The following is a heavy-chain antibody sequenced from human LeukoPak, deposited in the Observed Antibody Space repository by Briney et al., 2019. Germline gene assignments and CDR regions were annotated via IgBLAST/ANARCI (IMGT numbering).Heavy chain of an antibody. J-gene: IGHJ6*02. CDR3: ARPGADTHYYYYCGMDV. D-gene: IGHD3-10*01. CDR1: GFTFSTSA. CDR2: ISGSGDST. V-gene: IGHV3-23*01. Sequence: GGSLRLSCAASGFTFSTSAMSWVRQAPGKGLEWVSCISGSGDSTYYVDSVKGRFTISRDNAKSTLYLHMNRLRDEGTAVYYRARPGADTHYYYYCGMDVWGQGTTVTVSS.